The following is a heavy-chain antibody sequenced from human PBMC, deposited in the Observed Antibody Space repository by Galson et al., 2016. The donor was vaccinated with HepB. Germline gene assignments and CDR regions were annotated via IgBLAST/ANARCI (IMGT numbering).Heavy chain of an antibody. CDR2: ISSSSNYI. Sequence: SLRLSCAASGFTFSSYNMNWVRQAPGKGLEWVSSISSSSNYISYVGSVKGRFTVSRDNAKNSLYLQMNSLRAEDTAVYYCARALIAVAVKRYFDYWGKGSLVPVSS. J-gene: IGHJ4*02. CDR3: ARALIAVAVKRYFDY. CDR1: GFTFSSYN. V-gene: IGHV3-21*01. D-gene: IGHD6-13*01.